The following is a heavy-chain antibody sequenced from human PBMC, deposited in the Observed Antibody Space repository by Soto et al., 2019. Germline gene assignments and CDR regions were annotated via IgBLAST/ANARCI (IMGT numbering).Heavy chain of an antibody. CDR3: ARAGYYRFDY. V-gene: IGHV3-74*01. J-gene: IGHJ4*02. CDR2: VDGDGSST. CDR1: GFSFTYW. Sequence: PGGSLRLSCTGSGFSFTYWMHWVRQAPGKGLVWVGRVDGDGSSTNYADSVKGRFTISRDNAKNTLFLQMDSLRDEDTAVYYCARAGYYRFDYWGQGSLVTV. D-gene: IGHD4-17*01.